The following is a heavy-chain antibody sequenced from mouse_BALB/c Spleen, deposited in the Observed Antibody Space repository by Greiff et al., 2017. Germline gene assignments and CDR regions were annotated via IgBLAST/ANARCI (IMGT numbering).Heavy chain of an antibody. J-gene: IGHJ3*01. Sequence: VKLVESGAELMKPGASVKISCKATGYTFSSYWIEWVKQRPGHGLEWIGEILPGSGSTNYNEKFKGKATFTADTSSNTAYMQLSSLTSEDSAVYYCARDGATARFAYWGQGTLVTVSA. D-gene: IGHD1-2*01. CDR3: ARDGATARFAY. CDR2: ILPGSGST. V-gene: IGHV1-9*01. CDR1: GYTFSSYW.